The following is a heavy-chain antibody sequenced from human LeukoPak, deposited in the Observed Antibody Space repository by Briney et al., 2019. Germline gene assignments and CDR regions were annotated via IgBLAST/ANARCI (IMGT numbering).Heavy chain of an antibody. Sequence: GESLRLSCAASGFTFNSYTMNWVRQAPGKGLVWVSRINSDGISTSYADSVKGRFTISRDNAKNTLNLQMNSLRAEDTAVYYCARDLGQYYDTSDNWFDPWGQGTLVTVSS. CDR1: GFTFNSYT. V-gene: IGHV3-74*01. CDR3: ARDLGQYYDTSDNWFDP. J-gene: IGHJ5*02. D-gene: IGHD3-22*01. CDR2: INSDGIST.